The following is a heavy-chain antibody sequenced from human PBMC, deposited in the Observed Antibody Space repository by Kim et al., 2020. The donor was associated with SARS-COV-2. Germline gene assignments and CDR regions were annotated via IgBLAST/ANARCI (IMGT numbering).Heavy chain of an antibody. CDR1: GYTFTTNN. J-gene: IGHJ5*02. CDR2: INTGNGVT. Sequence: ASVKVSCKASGYTFTTNNVHWVRQAPGQRLEWMGWINTGNGVTKYAQKIQGRVTITRDTPASTTYMELNSLTSEDTAVYFCARVSRPGSLDPWGQGTLVTVSS. V-gene: IGHV1-3*04. CDR3: ARVSRPGSLDP.